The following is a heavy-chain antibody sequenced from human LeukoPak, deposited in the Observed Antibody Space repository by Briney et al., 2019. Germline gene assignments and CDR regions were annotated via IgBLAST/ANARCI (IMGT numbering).Heavy chain of an antibody. J-gene: IGHJ4*02. CDR1: GFTFSNYA. CDR2: ISYDGSNK. D-gene: IGHD5-18*01. CDR3: ASGYSYGYHY. Sequence: GGSLRLSCAASGFTFSNYAMHWVRQAPGKGLEWVAVISYDGSNKYYADSVKGRFTISRDNSKNTLYLQMNSLRAEDTAVYYCASGYSYGYHYWGQGTLVTVSS. V-gene: IGHV3-30-3*01.